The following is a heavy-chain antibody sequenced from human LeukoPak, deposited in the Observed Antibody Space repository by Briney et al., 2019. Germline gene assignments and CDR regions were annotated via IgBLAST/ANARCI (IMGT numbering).Heavy chain of an antibody. J-gene: IGHJ6*03. V-gene: IGHV4-38-2*01. CDR2: IYRSGST. CDR1: GYSISSGYH. D-gene: IGHD3-3*01. CDR3: ARQLTIFGVVSYYYYYMDV. Sequence: SETLSLTCAVSGYSISSGYHWGWIRPPPGKGLEWIGSIYRSGSTYYNPSLKSRVTISVDTSKNQFSLKLSSVTAADTAVYYCARQLTIFGVVSYYYYYMDVWGKGTTVTVSS.